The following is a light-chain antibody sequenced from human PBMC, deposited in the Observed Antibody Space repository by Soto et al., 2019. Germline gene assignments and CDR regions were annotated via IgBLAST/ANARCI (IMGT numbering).Light chain of an antibody. V-gene: IGKV1-5*03. CDR1: QSVSPW. Sequence: DIKMTQSPSTLSASVGDRVSITCRASQSVSPWLAWYQQKPGKAPKLLIYKASTLESGVPSRFSGSGSGTEFTLTISSLQPDDFATYYCQQYNSYSRTFGQGTKVEIK. J-gene: IGKJ1*01. CDR3: QQYNSYSRT. CDR2: KAS.